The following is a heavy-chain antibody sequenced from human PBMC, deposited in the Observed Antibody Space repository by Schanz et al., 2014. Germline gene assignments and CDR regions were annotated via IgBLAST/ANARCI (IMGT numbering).Heavy chain of an antibody. CDR2: ISYDGSNI. V-gene: IGHV3-30*18. J-gene: IGHJ4*02. Sequence: VQLVESGGGVVQPGRSLRLSCAASGFTFNNYAMYWVRQAPGKGLEWVAVISYDGSNIYHADSVQGRFTISRDNSKDTLYLQMNSLRPEDTAVYFCAKELSITMVRGVPDFWGQGTLVTVSS. CDR3: AKELSITMVRGVPDF. CDR1: GFTFNNYA. D-gene: IGHD3-10*01.